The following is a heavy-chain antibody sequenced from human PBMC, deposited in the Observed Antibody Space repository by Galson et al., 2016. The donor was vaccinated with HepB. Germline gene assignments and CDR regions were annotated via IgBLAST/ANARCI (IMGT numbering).Heavy chain of an antibody. J-gene: IGHJ5*01. CDR2: IWSDGSG. V-gene: IGHV3-33*01. CDR1: GFTFSTSY. Sequence: SLRLSCAASGFTFSTSYMHWVRQAPGKGLEWVAIIWSDGSGDYADSVRGRFTISRDSSKSTRYLQMNSLRVDDTAVYYCVREGGCDSCQSGGFDSWGQGTLVTVSS. D-gene: IGHD2-2*01. CDR3: VREGGCDSCQSGGFDS.